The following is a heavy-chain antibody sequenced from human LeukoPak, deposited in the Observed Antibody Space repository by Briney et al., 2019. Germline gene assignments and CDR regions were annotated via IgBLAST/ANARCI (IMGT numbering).Heavy chain of an antibody. D-gene: IGHD3-10*01. J-gene: IGHJ3*01. Sequence: VGCLRLSCAPSVFTFSSSWMSCVREAPRKRLEWGANIKQDGSEKYYVDSVKGRFNIPRHNAKHSPYWQWNRLRAEHTAGQYFARTKRGYDAFDVWGPGTVVTVSS. CDR3: ARTKRGYDAFDV. CDR1: VFTFSSSW. V-gene: IGHV3-7*04. CDR2: IKQDGSEK.